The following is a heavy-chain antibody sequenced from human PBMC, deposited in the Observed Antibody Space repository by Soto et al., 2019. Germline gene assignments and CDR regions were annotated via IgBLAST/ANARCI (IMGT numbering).Heavy chain of an antibody. CDR3: SRDDEGYKMGY. Sequence: EVQLVESGGGLVQPGGSLRLSCAASGFTFSNYWMDWVRQAPGKGLVWVSRINSDGSGTRYADSVTGRFTIFRDNAKNTLYLQMKSLRAEDTAVYYCSRDDEGYKMGYWGQGTLVTVSS. D-gene: IGHD2-8*01. CDR1: GFTFSNYW. V-gene: IGHV3-74*01. J-gene: IGHJ4*02. CDR2: INSDGSGT.